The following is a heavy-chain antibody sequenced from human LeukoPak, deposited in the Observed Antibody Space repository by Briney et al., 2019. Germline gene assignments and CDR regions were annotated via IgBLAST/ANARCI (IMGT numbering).Heavy chain of an antibody. D-gene: IGHD2-8*01. CDR2: INPSGGST. CDR1: GYTFTSYY. V-gene: IGHV1-46*01. J-gene: IGHJ6*02. Sequence: GASVKVSCKASGYTFTSYYMHWVRQAPGQGLEWMGIINPSGGSTSYAQKFQGRVTMTRDTSTSTVYMELSSLRSEDTAVYYCARDGMVGASSVREYGVDVWGQGTTVTVSS. CDR3: ARDGMVGASSVREYGVDV.